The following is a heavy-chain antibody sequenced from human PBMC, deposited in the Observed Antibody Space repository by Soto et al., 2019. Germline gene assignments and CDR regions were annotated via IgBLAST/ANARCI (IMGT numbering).Heavy chain of an antibody. V-gene: IGHV4-31*03. CDR1: GGSLSSGGYY. D-gene: IGHD3-22*01. Sequence: SETLSLTCTVSGGSLSSGGYYWSWIRQHPGKGLEWIGYIYYSGGTYYNPSLKSRVTISVDTSKNQFSLKLSSVTAADTAVYYCARDTGYYDSSGYYYVSYFDYWGQGTLVTVSS. CDR3: ARDTGYYDSSGYYYVSYFDY. J-gene: IGHJ4*02. CDR2: IYYSGGT.